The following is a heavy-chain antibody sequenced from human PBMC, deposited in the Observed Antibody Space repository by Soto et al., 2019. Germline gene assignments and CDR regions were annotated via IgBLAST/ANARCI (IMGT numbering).Heavy chain of an antibody. V-gene: IGHV3-64D*06. CDR3: VTGDLLEAFNI. CDR1: GFTFSSYT. D-gene: IGHD4-17*01. Sequence: EVQLVESGGGLVQPGGSLRLSCSASGFTFSSYTMHWVRQAPGKGLEYVSLISTNGGSTSYADSVKGRFTISRDSFKNTLYLQMSSLRAEDTAVYYCVTGDLLEAFNIWGQGTMVTVSS. CDR2: ISTNGGST. J-gene: IGHJ3*02.